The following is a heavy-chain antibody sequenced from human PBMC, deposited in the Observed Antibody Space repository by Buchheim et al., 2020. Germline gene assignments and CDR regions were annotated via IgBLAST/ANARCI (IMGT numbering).Heavy chain of an antibody. CDR2: IRSSGSTT. J-gene: IGHJ4*02. D-gene: IGHD2-2*01. Sequence: EVQLVESGGGLVQPGGSLRLSRAASGFTFSSYEMNWVRQAPGKGLEWVSYIRSSGSTTYYADSVKGRFTISRDNAKNSLYLQMNSLRAEDTAFYYCAREYCSSTSCSYFDYWGQGTL. CDR1: GFTFSSYE. V-gene: IGHV3-48*03. CDR3: AREYCSSTSCSYFDY.